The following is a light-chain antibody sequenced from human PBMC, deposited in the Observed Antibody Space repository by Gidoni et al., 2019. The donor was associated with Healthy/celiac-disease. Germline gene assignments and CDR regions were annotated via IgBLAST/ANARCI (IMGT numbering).Light chain of an antibody. V-gene: IGKV3-20*01. CDR1: QSVSSSY. Sequence: DIVLTQSPGTLSLSQGERATLSFRASQSVSSSYLAWYQQKPGQAPRLLIYVASSRANGIPDRFSGSGSGTDFTLTISRLEPEDFAVYYCQQYGSSPPWTFGQGTKVEIK. CDR2: VAS. CDR3: QQYGSSPPWT. J-gene: IGKJ1*01.